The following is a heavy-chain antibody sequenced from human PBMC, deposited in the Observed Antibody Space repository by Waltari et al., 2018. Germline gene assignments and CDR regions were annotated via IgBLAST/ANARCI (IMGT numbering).Heavy chain of an antibody. Sequence: QVQLVQSGAEVKKPGASVKVSCKASGYTFTSYGISWVRQAPGPGLEWMGWISAYNGNTNYAQKLQGRVTMTTDTSTSTAYMELRSLRSEDTAVYYCARAPSTYYYDSSGYYSDAFDIWGQGTMVTVSS. V-gene: IGHV1-18*01. CDR2: ISAYNGNT. CDR1: GYTFTSYG. CDR3: ARAPSTYYYDSSGYYSDAFDI. J-gene: IGHJ3*02. D-gene: IGHD3-22*01.